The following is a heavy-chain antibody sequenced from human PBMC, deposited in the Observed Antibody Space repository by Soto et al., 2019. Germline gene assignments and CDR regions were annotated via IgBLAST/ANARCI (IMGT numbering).Heavy chain of an antibody. CDR2: ISSSSSYI. J-gene: IGHJ6*02. CDR3: AREDGIAARQGYYYYGMDV. D-gene: IGHD6-6*01. Sequence: LRLSCAASGFTFSSYSMNWVRQAPGKGLEWVSSISSSSSYIYYADSVKGRFTISRDNAKNSLYLQMNSLRAEDTAVYYCAREDGIAARQGYYYYGMDVWGQGTTVTVSS. V-gene: IGHV3-21*01. CDR1: GFTFSSYS.